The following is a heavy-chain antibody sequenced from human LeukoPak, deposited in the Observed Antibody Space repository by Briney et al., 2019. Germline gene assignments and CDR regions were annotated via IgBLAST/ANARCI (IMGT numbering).Heavy chain of an antibody. V-gene: IGHV1-46*01. Sequence: ASVKVSCKASGYTFTNYYMHWVRQAPGQGLEWMGIINPSGGSTSYAQKFQGRVTMTTDTSTSTAYMELRSLRSDDTAVYYCARYHVLRFLEWPTRNGMDVWGQGTTVTVSS. CDR3: ARYHVLRFLEWPTRNGMDV. J-gene: IGHJ6*02. CDR1: GYTFTNYY. CDR2: INPSGGST. D-gene: IGHD3-3*01.